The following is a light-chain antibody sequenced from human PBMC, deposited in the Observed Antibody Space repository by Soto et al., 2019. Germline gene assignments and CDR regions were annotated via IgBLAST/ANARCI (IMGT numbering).Light chain of an antibody. V-gene: IGKV2-30*01. CDR3: MQGSHWLWT. Sequence: DIVMTQSPLSLAVTLGQPASISCRSSQSLLYIDGNTYLNWFLQRPGQSPRRLIYKVSNRDSGVPDRFSGSGSGTDFTLTISRVEAEDVGVYYCMQGSHWLWTFGQGTEVEIK. CDR1: QSLLYIDGNTY. CDR2: KVS. J-gene: IGKJ1*01.